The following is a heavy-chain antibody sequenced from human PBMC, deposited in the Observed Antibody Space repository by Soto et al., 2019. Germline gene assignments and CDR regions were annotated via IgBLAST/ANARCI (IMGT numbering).Heavy chain of an antibody. V-gene: IGHV5-51*01. D-gene: IGHD6-13*01. CDR3: ARLSRYSNSWEGYFDY. J-gene: IGHJ4*02. CDR2: IYPGDSDT. CDR1: EHNFTTYW. Sequence: GESQKVSCRASEHNFTTYWSGWVRQMPGKGLEWMGIIYPGDSDTRYSPSFQGQVTISADKSISTAYLQWSSLRASDTAMYYCARLSRYSNSWEGYFDYWGQGILVTVSS.